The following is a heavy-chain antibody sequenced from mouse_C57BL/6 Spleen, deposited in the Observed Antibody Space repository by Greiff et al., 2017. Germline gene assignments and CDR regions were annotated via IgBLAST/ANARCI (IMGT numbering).Heavy chain of an antibody. Sequence: EVKLVESGGGLVKPGGSLKLSCAASGFTFSSYAMSWVRQTPEKRLEWVATISDGGSYTYYPDNVKGRFTISRDNAKNNLYLQMSHLKSEDTAMYYCARDQLSAAGFAYWGQGTLVTVSA. CDR3: ARDQLSAAGFAY. D-gene: IGHD1-1*02. CDR2: ISDGGSYT. CDR1: GFTFSSYA. J-gene: IGHJ3*01. V-gene: IGHV5-4*01.